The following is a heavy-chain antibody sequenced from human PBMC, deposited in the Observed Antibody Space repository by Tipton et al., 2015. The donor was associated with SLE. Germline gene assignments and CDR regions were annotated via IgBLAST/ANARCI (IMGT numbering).Heavy chain of an antibody. V-gene: IGHV3-23*01. CDR2: FSGSGGAT. D-gene: IGHD7-27*01. CDR3: ARRPDWGSEVRIPFDY. Sequence: GSLRLSCTASGFTFSNYAVAWARQAPGKGLEWVSTFSGSGGATYYADSVKGRFTISRDNSKNTLYLQMNSLRAEDTAVYYCARRPDWGSEVRIPFDYWGQGTLVTVSS. J-gene: IGHJ4*02. CDR1: GFTFSNYA.